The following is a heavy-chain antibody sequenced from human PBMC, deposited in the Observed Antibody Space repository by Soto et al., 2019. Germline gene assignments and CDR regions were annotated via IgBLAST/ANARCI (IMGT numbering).Heavy chain of an antibody. CDR3: ARGGGVGVAGSAAFDM. Sequence: QLHLVQSGAVVKKPGASVTVSCSASGYPVTAYYMHWVRQAPGRGLEWVGGFNPATGAAKYTQTFQGRVTKTRDPSTSTVFMELSGLTSGDPAVFYCARGGGVGVAGSAAFDMCGQGTLVTVSS. CDR1: GYPVTAYY. J-gene: IGHJ3*02. V-gene: IGHV1-2*02. D-gene: IGHD3-3*01. CDR2: FNPATGAA.